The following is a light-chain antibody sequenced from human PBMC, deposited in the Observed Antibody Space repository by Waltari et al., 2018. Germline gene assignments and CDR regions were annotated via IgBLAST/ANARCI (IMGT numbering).Light chain of an antibody. CDR1: QSVRDSY. CDR2: GAS. CDR3: QQYGSSPKT. J-gene: IGKJ1*01. V-gene: IGKV3-20*01. Sequence: IVWTQSPVALSVPPGERATVSCRASQSVRDSYVAWYQQKPGQAPRLLIYGASSRATGIPDRFRCSGSGTDCSVTISRLEPEEFAVCYCQQYGSSPKTFGHGTKVEIK.